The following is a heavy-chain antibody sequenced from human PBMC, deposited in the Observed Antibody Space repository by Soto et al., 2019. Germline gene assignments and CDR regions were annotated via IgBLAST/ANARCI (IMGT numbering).Heavy chain of an antibody. CDR3: ARDFGYDFWSGYSYYYYGMDV. CDR2: IWYDGSNK. D-gene: IGHD3-3*01. Sequence: LRLSCAASGFTFSSYGMHWVRQAPGKGLEWVAVIWYDGSNKYYADSVKGRLTISRDNSKNTLYLQMNSLRAEDTAVYYCARDFGYDFWSGYSYYYYGMDVWGQGTTVTVSS. J-gene: IGHJ6*02. V-gene: IGHV3-33*01. CDR1: GFTFSSYG.